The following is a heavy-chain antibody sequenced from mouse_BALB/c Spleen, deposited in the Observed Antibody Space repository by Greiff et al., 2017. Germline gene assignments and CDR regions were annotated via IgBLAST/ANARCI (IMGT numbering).Heavy chain of an antibody. D-gene: IGHD4-1*01. CDR1: GFTFSNYW. Sequence: EVQLVESGGGLVQPGGSMKLSCVASGFTFSNYWMNWVRQSPEKGLEWVAEIRLKSNNYATHYAESVKGRFTISRDDSKSSVYLQMNNLRAEDTGIYYCTRKGNWDVGFDYWGQGTTLTVSS. V-gene: IGHV6-6*02. CDR2: IRLKSNNYAT. J-gene: IGHJ2*01. CDR3: TRKGNWDVGFDY.